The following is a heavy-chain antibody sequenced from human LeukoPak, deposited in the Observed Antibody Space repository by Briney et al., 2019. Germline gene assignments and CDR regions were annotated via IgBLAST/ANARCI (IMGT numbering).Heavy chain of an antibody. CDR3: ARVNNRITSRTGRFDP. V-gene: IGHV4-61*05. D-gene: IGHD3-10*01. J-gene: IGHJ5*02. Sequence: SETLSLTCTVSGGSISSSSYYWGWIRQPPGKGLEWIGYIYYSGSTNYNPSLKSRVTISVDTSKNQFSLKLSSVTAADTAVYYCARVNNRITSRTGRFDPWGQGTLVTVSS. CDR1: GGSISSSSYY. CDR2: IYYSGST.